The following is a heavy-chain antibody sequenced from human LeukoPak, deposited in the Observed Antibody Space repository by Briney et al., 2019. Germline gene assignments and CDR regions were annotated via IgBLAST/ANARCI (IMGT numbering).Heavy chain of an antibody. D-gene: IGHD2-15*01. CDR3: GRSRRINASLYYYMDV. J-gene: IGHJ6*03. V-gene: IGHV3-23*01. CDR1: GFTFSGYA. CDR2: IRSTGDST. Sequence: GGSLRLSCAASGFTFSGYAITCVRQAPGKGLEWVSSIRSTGDSTFYADSVKGRFTISRDNSKNTVYLLMNSLRTEDTAVYYCGRSRRINASLYYYMDVWGKGTTVTVSS.